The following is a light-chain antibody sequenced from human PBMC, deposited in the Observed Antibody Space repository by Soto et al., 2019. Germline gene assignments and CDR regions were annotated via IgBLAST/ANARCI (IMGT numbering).Light chain of an antibody. V-gene: IGLV1-40*01. Sequence: QSVLTQPPSVSGAPGQRVTISCTGSSSNIGAGYDVHWYQQLPGTAPKLLIYGNSNRPSGVPDRFSGSKSGTSASLAITGLQAEDEADYECQSYDSSLSGRVVFGGGTKVTVL. CDR3: QSYDSSLSGRVV. J-gene: IGLJ2*01. CDR2: GNS. CDR1: SSNIGAGYD.